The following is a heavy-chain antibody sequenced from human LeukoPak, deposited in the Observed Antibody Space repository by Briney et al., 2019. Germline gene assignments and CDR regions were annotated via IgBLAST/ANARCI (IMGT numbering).Heavy chain of an antibody. CDR1: GYTFTSNY. V-gene: IGHV1-2*02. J-gene: IGHJ4*02. CDR2: INPNSGGT. CDR3: ARERGGEGYFDY. D-gene: IGHD3-16*01. Sequence: ASVKVSCKAFGYTFTSNYMHWVRQAPGQGLEWMGWINPNSGGTNYAQKFQGRVTMTRDTSISTAYMELSRLRSDDTAVYYCARERGGEGYFDYWGQGTLVTVSS.